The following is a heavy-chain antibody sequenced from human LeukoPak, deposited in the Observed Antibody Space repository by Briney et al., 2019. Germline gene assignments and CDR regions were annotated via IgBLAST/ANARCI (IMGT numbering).Heavy chain of an antibody. J-gene: IGHJ4*02. CDR1: GGSFNDYY. CDR3: ARGGYCSSTSCSSFDY. V-gene: IGHV4-34*01. D-gene: IGHD2-2*01. Sequence: SETLSLTCAVYGGSFNDYYWSWIRQPPGKGLEWIGEINHSGSTNYNPSLKSRVTISVDTSKNQFSLKLSSVTAADTAVYYCARGGYCSSTSCSSFDYRGQGTLVAVSS. CDR2: INHSGST.